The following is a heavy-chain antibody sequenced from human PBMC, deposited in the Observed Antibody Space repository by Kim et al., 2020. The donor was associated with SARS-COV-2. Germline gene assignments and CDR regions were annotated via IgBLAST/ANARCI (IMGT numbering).Heavy chain of an antibody. D-gene: IGHD4-4*01. CDR3: ANLLDDYSYLLNYYYGMDV. J-gene: IGHJ6*02. CDR1: GFTFSSYA. Sequence: GGSLRLSCAASGFTFSSYAMSWVRQAPGKGLEWVSAISGSGGSTYYADSVKGRFTISRDNSKNTLYLQMNSLRAEDTAVYYCANLLDDYSYLLNYYYGMDVWGQGTTVTVSS. V-gene: IGHV3-23*01. CDR2: ISGSGGST.